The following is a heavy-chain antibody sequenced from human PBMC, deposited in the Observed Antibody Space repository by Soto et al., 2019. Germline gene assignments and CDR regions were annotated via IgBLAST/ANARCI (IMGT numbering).Heavy chain of an antibody. CDR1: GFTFDDYG. J-gene: IGHJ4*02. CDR2: INWNGGST. V-gene: IGHV3-20*04. CDR3: ARGDSGYYDILTGYYSHFDY. Sequence: GGSLRLSCAASGFTFDDYGMSWVRQAPGKGLEWVSGINWNGGSTGYADSVKGRFTISRDNAKNSLYLQMNSLRAEDTALYYCARGDSGYYDILTGYYSHFDYWGQGTLVTV. D-gene: IGHD3-9*01.